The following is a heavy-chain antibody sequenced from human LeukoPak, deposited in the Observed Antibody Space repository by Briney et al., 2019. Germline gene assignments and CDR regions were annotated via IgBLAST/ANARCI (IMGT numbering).Heavy chain of an antibody. CDR1: GFTFSSYA. J-gene: IGHJ6*03. V-gene: IGHV3-23*01. CDR2: ITARGDNT. Sequence: GGSLRLSCAASGFTFSSYAVSWVRHAPGKGLDRVSGITARGDNTYYADSVKGRFNISRENSKRTLYLQMNSLRAEDTAVYYCATGYQYYDYYYMDLWGKGTTVTISS. D-gene: IGHD6-25*01. CDR3: ATGYQYYDYYYMDL.